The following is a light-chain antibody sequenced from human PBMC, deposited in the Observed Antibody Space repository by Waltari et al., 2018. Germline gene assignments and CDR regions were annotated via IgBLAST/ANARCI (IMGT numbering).Light chain of an antibody. J-gene: IGLJ2*01. CDR3: AAYTSTNTVI. CDR2: DVT. Sequence: QSALTQPASVSGSPGQSITISCTGTNSDIGYYNYVSWYQQYPGKATKLMIFDVTRWPSGVSHRVSGSKSGNTASLTISGLHAEDEADYFCAAYTSTNTVIFGGGTKVTVL. CDR1: NSDIGYYNY. V-gene: IGLV2-14*01.